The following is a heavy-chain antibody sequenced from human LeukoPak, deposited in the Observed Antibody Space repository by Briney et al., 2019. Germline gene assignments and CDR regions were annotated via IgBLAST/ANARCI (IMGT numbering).Heavy chain of an antibody. J-gene: IGHJ6*03. CDR1: GGSISSYY. CDR3: ARAGGGARDYYYYYMDV. V-gene: IGHV4-59*01. D-gene: IGHD1-26*01. Sequence: SETLSLTCSVSGGSISSYYWSWIRQPPGKGLEWIGYIYYNGITNCNPSLKSRVTISVDTSKNQFSLKLSSVTAADTAVYYCARAGGGARDYYYYYMDVWGKGTTVTVSS. CDR2: IYYNGIT.